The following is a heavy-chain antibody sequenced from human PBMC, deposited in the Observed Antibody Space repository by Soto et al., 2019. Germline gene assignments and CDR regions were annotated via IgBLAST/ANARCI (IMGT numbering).Heavy chain of an antibody. CDR3: ARGSRAARLHHFFDP. CDR1: GGFFSGYY. J-gene: IGHJ5*02. CDR2: INHSGST. V-gene: IGHV4-34*01. D-gene: IGHD6-6*01. Sequence: SETLSLTCAVYGGFFSGYYWTWIRQPPGKGLEWIGEINHSGSTNYNPALKSRVTISVDTSKNQFSLNLTSVTAADTAVYYCARGSRAARLHHFFDPWGQGTLVTVSS.